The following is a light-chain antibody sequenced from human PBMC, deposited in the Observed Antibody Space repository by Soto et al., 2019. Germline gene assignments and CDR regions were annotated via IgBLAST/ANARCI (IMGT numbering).Light chain of an antibody. V-gene: IGLV1-51*01. CDR2: DIN. CDR3: ASWDTNLSAVV. Sequence: QPVLTQPPSVSAAPGQTVTIACSGSKSNIGRNYISWYQQLPGTAPKLVIYDINKRPSGIGDRFSGSKSGTSAALGITGLQTGDEAYYFCASWDTNLSAVVFGGGTKVTVL. J-gene: IGLJ3*02. CDR1: KSNIGRNY.